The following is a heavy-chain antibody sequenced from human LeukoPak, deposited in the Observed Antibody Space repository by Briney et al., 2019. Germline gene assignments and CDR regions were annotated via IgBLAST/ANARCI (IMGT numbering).Heavy chain of an antibody. Sequence: GGSLRLSCATSGFTFSNYVMHWVRQAPGKGLEWVAVVSYEGKSQYYADSVRGRFTISRDNSKNTLYLQMNSLRGEDAAVYYCAKEGTAQISTWYDYWGQGTLVTVSS. V-gene: IGHV3-30*18. CDR2: VSYEGKSQ. J-gene: IGHJ4*02. D-gene: IGHD6-13*01. CDR1: GFTFSNYV. CDR3: AKEGTAQISTWYDY.